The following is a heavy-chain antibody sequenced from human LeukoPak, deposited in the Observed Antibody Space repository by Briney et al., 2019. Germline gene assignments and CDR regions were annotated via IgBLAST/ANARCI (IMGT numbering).Heavy chain of an antibody. D-gene: IGHD3-16*01. CDR2: IYYSGST. Sequence: TSETLSLTCTVAGGSISSYYWSWIRQPPGKGLEWIGYIYYSGSTYYNPSLKSRVTISVDTSKNQFSLKLSSVTAADTAVYYCARDRGQRLNDAFDIWGQGTMVTVSS. CDR3: ARDRGQRLNDAFDI. CDR1: GGSISSYY. J-gene: IGHJ3*02. V-gene: IGHV4-59*12.